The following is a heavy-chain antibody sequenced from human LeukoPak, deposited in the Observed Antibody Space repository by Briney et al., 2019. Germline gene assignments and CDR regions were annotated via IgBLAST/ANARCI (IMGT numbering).Heavy chain of an antibody. CDR3: AGSMTTVTTFDP. CDR2: ISGSGDPA. CDR1: GFTFSSYA. V-gene: IGHV3-23*01. J-gene: IGHJ5*02. D-gene: IGHD4-17*01. Sequence: GGSLRLSCAASGFTFSSYAMSWVRQAPGKGLEWVSLISGSGDPAYYTDSVKGRFTISRGNSKNTMYLQMNSLRADDTAVYYCAGSMTTVTTFDPWGQGTLVTVSS.